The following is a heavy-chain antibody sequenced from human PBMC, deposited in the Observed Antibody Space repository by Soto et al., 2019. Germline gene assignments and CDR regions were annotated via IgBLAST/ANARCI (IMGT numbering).Heavy chain of an antibody. D-gene: IGHD3-10*01. V-gene: IGHV4-39*07. CDR1: AGSSKSSRYY. J-gene: IGHJ4*02. CDR2: ISSSGST. Sequence: SQTLSLTTTHSAGSSKSSRYYICSIRLPPEKGPEWLEQISSSGSTTYNPSLKSRVFISIGTSNNQFFLELSSVTAADTAVYYCARANVQYDSGTYEGGYYYFDYWGQGSLVTVS. CDR3: ARANVQYDSGTYEGGYYYFDY.